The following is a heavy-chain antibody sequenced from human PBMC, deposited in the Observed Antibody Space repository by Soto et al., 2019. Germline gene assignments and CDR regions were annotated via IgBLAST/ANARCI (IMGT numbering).Heavy chain of an antibody. CDR3: ARERYQVISDGMDV. J-gene: IGHJ6*02. Sequence: QVQLVQSGAEVKTPGASVRVSCKASGYTFTGYYIHWVREAPGQGLEWMGWINPQTGGTSYAQKFQGRVTLSRDTSINTAYLELSRLTFVDAAVYFCARERYQVISDGMDVWGQGTTVTVSS. D-gene: IGHD2-2*01. CDR2: INPQTGGT. CDR1: GYTFTGYY. V-gene: IGHV1-2*02.